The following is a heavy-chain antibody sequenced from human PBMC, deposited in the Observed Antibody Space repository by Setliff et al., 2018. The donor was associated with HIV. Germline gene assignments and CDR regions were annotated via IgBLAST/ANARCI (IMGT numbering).Heavy chain of an antibody. D-gene: IGHD1-26*01. Sequence: SETLSLTCAVYGGSFSGYYWSWIRQPPGKGLEWIGEINHSGSTNYNMSLWSRVTISLDASRNQFSLELISVTAADTAVYYCAGGPGTTSIDYWAQGTQVTVS. V-gene: IGHV4-34*01. CDR3: AGGPGTTSIDY. CDR1: GGSFSGYY. J-gene: IGHJ4*02. CDR2: INHSGST.